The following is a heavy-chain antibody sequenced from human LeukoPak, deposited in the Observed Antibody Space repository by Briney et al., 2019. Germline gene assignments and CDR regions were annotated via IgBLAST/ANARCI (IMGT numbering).Heavy chain of an antibody. CDR2: IIPIFGTA. J-gene: IGHJ5*02. V-gene: IGHV1-69*05. CDR1: GGTFSSCA. D-gene: IGHD2-21*02. CDR3: ARTYCGGDCYLWFDP. Sequence: SVKVSCKASGGTFSSCAISWVRQAPGQGLEWMGRIIPIFGTANYAQKFQGRVTITTDESTSTAYMELSSLRSEDTAVYYCARTYCGGDCYLWFDPWGQGPLVTVSS.